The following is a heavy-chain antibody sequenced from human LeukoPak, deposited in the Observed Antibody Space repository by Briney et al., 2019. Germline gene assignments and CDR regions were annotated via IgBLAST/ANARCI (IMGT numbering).Heavy chain of an antibody. CDR3: ARANFLYCSSSTCLFDY. V-gene: IGHV1-2*02. CDR2: INLNDGDT. J-gene: IGHJ4*02. CDR1: GYTFIDYY. D-gene: IGHD2-2*01. Sequence: GASVKVSCKASGYTFIDYYMYWVRQAPGQGFEWMGWINLNDGDTNYVQKFQGRVTMTRDTSISTADMEVSRLRSDDTAVYYCARANFLYCSSSTCLFDYWGQGTLVTVSS.